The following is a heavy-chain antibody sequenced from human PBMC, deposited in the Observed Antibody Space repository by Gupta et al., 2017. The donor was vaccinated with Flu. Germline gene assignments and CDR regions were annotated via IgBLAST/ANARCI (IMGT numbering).Heavy chain of an antibody. CDR1: GFTFSNHA. CDR2: INAGNGHT. J-gene: IGHJ4*02. D-gene: IGHD6-6*01. CDR3: ARGIWTSTSLHYYFDS. V-gene: IGHV1-3*01. Sequence: QVQLVQSGAEVKEPGASVKVSCKASGFTFSNHAMQWVRQAPGQRLEWMGWINAGNGHTRYSQNFQGRVTITRDTSASTAYMELSSLRSDDTAIYYCARGIWTSTSLHYYFDSWGQGTRVTVSS.